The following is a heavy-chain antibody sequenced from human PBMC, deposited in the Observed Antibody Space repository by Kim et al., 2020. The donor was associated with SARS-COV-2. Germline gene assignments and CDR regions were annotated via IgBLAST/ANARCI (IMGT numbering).Heavy chain of an antibody. CDR2: IRPSGGRT. J-gene: IGHJ4*02. Sequence: GGSLRLSCAASKFTFSSYAMSGIRQAPAKGLEWVSAIRPSGGRTYYADSVKGRFRVSRDDFKNTVYLQMDSLRANDTAIYYCARETLSRGWYSVDYWGRGTLVTVSS. D-gene: IGHD6-19*01. V-gene: IGHV3-23*01. CDR1: KFTFSSYA. CDR3: ARETLSRGWYSVDY.